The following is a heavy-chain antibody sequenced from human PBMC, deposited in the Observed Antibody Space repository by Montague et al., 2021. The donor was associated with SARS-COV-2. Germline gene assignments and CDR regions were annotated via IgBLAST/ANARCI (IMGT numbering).Heavy chain of an antibody. D-gene: IGHD3-3*01. CDR2: IFYSGNT. CDR3: ARIRVISIFVASQLDAMDV. CDR1: VGSISSGDYY. Sequence: TLSLTCTVSVGSISSGDYYWSWIRQHPGKGLEWIGYIFYSGNTYYNPSLMSRVTISVDTSKNQFSLKLSSVTAADTALYYCARIRVISIFVASQLDAMDVWGQGTTVTVSS. J-gene: IGHJ6*02. V-gene: IGHV4-31*03.